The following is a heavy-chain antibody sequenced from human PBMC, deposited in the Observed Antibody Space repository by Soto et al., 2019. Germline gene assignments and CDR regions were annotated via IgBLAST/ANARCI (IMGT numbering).Heavy chain of an antibody. J-gene: IGHJ5*02. CDR1: GGSISSGGYS. Sequence: QLQLQESSTGLMKPSQTLSLTCAVSGGSISSGGYSWNWIRQPPGKGLEWIGYIYHSGYTFYNPSLKSRVTISVDKSKNQFSLKLTSLTAADTAVYYCARDQLEGNWFDPWGQGTLVTVSS. CDR2: IYHSGYT. V-gene: IGHV4-30-2*01. D-gene: IGHD1-1*01. CDR3: ARDQLEGNWFDP.